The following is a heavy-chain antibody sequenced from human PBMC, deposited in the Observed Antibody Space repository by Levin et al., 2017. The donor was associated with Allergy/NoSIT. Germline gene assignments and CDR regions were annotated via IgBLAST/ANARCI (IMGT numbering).Heavy chain of an antibody. D-gene: IGHD3-3*01. Sequence: SETLSLTCTVSGGSVSSGSYYWSWIRQPPGKGLEWIGYISYSGSTNYNPSLKSRVTISVDTSKNQFSLKLSSVTAADTAVYYCARAGRETRSGFDVFDIWGQGTMVIVSA. CDR3: ARAGRETRSGFDVFDI. V-gene: IGHV4-61*01. CDR2: ISYSGST. J-gene: IGHJ3*02. CDR1: GGSVSSGSYY.